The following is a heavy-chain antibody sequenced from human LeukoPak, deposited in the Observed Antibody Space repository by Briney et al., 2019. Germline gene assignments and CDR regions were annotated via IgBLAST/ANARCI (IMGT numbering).Heavy chain of an antibody. CDR1: GFTFDDYA. J-gene: IGHJ4*02. D-gene: IGHD3-22*01. Sequence: PGGSLRLSCAASGFTFDDYAMHWVRQAPGKGLEWVSGISWNSGSIDYADSVKGRFTISRDNAKNSLYLQMNSLRAEDTALYYCAKSPEDSGYYEPIDYWGQGTLVTVSS. CDR3: AKSPEDSGYYEPIDY. V-gene: IGHV3-9*01. CDR2: ISWNSGSI.